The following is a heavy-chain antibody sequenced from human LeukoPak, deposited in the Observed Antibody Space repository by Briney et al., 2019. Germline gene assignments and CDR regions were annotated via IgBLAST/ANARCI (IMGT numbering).Heavy chain of an antibody. CDR2: IKSDGSST. D-gene: IGHD6-25*01. J-gene: IGHJ4*02. CDR1: GFNFSTYW. Sequence: PGGSLSPACAASGFNFSTYWVHWVRQAPGKGLVWVSCIKSDGSSTIYEDSVKGRSTIYGVIPQSPWGLQMISSYDEDTAVYDFSSRLLDWGQGTQVMVYS. CDR3: SSRLLD. V-gene: IGHV3-74*01.